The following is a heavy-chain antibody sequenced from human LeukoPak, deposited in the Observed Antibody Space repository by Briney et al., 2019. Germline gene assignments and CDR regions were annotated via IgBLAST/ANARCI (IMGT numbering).Heavy chain of an antibody. J-gene: IGHJ5*02. CDR3: ARDLEGYSYGYRMTNNWFDP. D-gene: IGHD5-18*01. CDR1: GFIFSHYG. V-gene: IGHV3-69-1*01. CDR2: ITSRSTT. Sequence: GGSLRLSCAASGFIFSHYGMNWVRQAPGKGLEWVSGITSRSTTYYADSVEGRFTISRDNAKNSLYLQMNSLRAEDTAVYYCARDLEGYSYGYRMTNNWFDPWGQGTLVTVSS.